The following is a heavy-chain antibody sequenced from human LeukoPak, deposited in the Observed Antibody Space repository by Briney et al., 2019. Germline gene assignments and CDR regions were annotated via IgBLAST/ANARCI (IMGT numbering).Heavy chain of an antibody. CDR3: ARLDPVTRFIAWFDP. Sequence: SETLSLTCTVSGGSISSSSYYWGWIRQPPGKGLEWIGSIYYSGSTYYNPSLKSRVTISVDTSKNQFSLKLSSVTAADTAVYYCARLDPVTRFIAWFDPWGQETLVTVSS. CDR2: IYYSGST. D-gene: IGHD4-17*01. V-gene: IGHV4-39*01. J-gene: IGHJ5*02. CDR1: GGSISSSSYY.